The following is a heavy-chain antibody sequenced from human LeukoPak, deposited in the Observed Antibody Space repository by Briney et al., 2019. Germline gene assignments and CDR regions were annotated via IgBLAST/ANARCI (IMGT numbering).Heavy chain of an antibody. Sequence: SQTLSLTCTVSGGSISSGSYYWSWIRQPAGKGLEWIGYIYYSGSTNYNPSLKSRVTISVDTSKNQFSLKLSSVTAADTAVYYCARSYGPSRYFDYWGQGTLVTVSS. V-gene: IGHV4-61*10. CDR2: IYYSGST. CDR1: GGSISSGSYY. CDR3: ARSYGPSRYFDY. D-gene: IGHD2-2*01. J-gene: IGHJ4*02.